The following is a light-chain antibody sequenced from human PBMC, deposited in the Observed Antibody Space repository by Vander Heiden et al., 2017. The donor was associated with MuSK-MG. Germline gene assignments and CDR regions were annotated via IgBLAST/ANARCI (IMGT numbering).Light chain of an antibody. V-gene: IGKV4-1*01. J-gene: IGKJ2*01. Sequence: IVMTQAPDSLAVSLGARATINCKSSKSVGYSDNNKYYLAWHQQKPGQPPKLIIYWASTRESGVPDRFSGRASATDFTLTISMLQAEDAAVYYCQQDNSTPYTFGQGTKLEIK. CDR1: KSVGYSDNNKYY. CDR2: WAS. CDR3: QQDNSTPYT.